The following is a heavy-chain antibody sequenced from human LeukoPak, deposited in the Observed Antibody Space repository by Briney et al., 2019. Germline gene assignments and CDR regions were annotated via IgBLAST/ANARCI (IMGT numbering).Heavy chain of an antibody. V-gene: IGHV4-34*01. CDR2: INHSGST. J-gene: IGHJ3*02. CDR1: GGSFSGYY. Sequence: SETLSLTCAVYGGSFSGYYWSWIRQPPGKGLEWIGEINHSGSTNYNPSLKSRVTISVDTSKNQFSLKLSSVTAADTAVYYCARDYYDSSGADAFDIWGQGTMVTVSS. CDR3: ARDYYDSSGADAFDI. D-gene: IGHD3-22*01.